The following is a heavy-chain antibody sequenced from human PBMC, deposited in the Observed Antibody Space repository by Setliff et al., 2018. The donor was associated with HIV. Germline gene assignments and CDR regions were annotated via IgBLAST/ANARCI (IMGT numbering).Heavy chain of an antibody. J-gene: IGHJ4*02. Sequence: SETLSLTCTVSGASMGRHYWSWIRQPPGKGLEWIGNIYYGESITYNPSLKSRVTISIDTSKNHVSLKLSSVTAADSAVYYCARGTLYYDYVWGTPFPFDYWGQGTLVTVSS. CDR2: IYYGESI. CDR3: ARGTLYYDYVWGTPFPFDY. CDR1: GASMGRHY. V-gene: IGHV4-59*11. D-gene: IGHD3-16*01.